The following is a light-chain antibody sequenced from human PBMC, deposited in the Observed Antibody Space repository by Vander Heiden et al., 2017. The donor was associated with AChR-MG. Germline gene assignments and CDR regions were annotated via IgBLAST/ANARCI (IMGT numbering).Light chain of an antibody. CDR1: SSDVGGYNY. CDR3: CSYAGSYVI. V-gene: IGLV2-11*01. Sequence: QSALTQPRSVSGSPGQSVTISCTGTSSDVGGYNYVPWYQQHPGKVPKLMIYDVSKRPSGVPDRFFGSKSGNTASLTISGLQAEDEADYYCCSYAGSYVIFGGGTNLTVL. CDR2: DVS. J-gene: IGLJ2*01.